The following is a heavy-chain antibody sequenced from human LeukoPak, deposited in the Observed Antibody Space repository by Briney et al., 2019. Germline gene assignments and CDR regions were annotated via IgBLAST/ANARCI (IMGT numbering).Heavy chain of an antibody. V-gene: IGHV4-4*07. Sequence: SETLSLTCSVSGGSISSYYWSWIRQPAGKGLEWIGSIYHSGSTYYNPSLKSRVTISVDTSKNQFSLKLSSVTAADTAVYYCARVFNIVVVVAARGRWFDPWGQGTLVTVSS. CDR3: ARVFNIVVVVAARGRWFDP. CDR1: GGSISSYY. CDR2: IYHSGST. D-gene: IGHD2-15*01. J-gene: IGHJ5*02.